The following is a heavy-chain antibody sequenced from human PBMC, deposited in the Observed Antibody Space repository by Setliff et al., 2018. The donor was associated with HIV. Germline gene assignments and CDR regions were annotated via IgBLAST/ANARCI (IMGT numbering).Heavy chain of an antibody. V-gene: IGHV4-39*01. CDR3: ARFYDYYGHRLGY. CDR2: MFSSWST. Sequence: PSETLSLTCTVSGGSINSGSYYWGWIRQPPEKGLEWIGTMFSSWSTYYNPSLKSRVTIFIDTSKNQFSLRLSSVTAADTAVYYCARFYDYYGHRLGYWGQGTQVTVSS. D-gene: IGHD3-16*01. J-gene: IGHJ4*02. CDR1: GGSINSGSYY.